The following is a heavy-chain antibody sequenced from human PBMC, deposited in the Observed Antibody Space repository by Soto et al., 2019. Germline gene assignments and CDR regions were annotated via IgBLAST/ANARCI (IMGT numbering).Heavy chain of an antibody. CDR2: ISAYNGNT. Sequence: QVQLVQSGAEVKKPGASVKVSCKASGYTFTSYGISWVRQAPGQGLEWMGWISAYNGNTNYAQKLQGRVTMTTDTSTSTADMELRSLRSDDTAVYYCARDLGYCSGGSCYRRWFDPWGQGTLVTVSS. D-gene: IGHD2-15*01. J-gene: IGHJ5*02. CDR1: GYTFTSYG. CDR3: ARDLGYCSGGSCYRRWFDP. V-gene: IGHV1-18*01.